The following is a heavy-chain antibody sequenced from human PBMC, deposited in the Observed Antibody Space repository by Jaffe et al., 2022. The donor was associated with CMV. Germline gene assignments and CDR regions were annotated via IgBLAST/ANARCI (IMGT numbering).Heavy chain of an antibody. D-gene: IGHD6-25*01. V-gene: IGHV4-39*02. CDR1: GGSISSSSYY. Sequence: QLQLQESGPGLVKPSETLSLTCTVSGGSISSSSYYWGWIRQPPGKGLEWIGSIYYSGSTYYNPSLKSRVTISVDTSKNQFSLKLSSVTAADTAVYYCARDSAHDAFDIWGQGTMVTVSS. CDR2: IYYSGST. CDR3: ARDSAHDAFDI. J-gene: IGHJ3*02.